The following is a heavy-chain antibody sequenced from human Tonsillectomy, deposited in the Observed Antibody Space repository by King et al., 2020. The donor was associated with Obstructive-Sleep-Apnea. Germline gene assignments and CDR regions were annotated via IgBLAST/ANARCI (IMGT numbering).Heavy chain of an antibody. CDR1: GYTFTSYG. D-gene: IGHD1-20*01. Sequence: QLVQSGAEVKKPGASVKVSCKASGYTFTSYGISWVRQAPGQGLEWMGWISAYNGNTNYAQKHQGRVTMTTDTSTSTAYMELRSLRSDDTAVYYCARDRYNWNHYYYYGMDVWGQGTTVTVSS. CDR3: ARDRYNWNHYYYYGMDV. V-gene: IGHV1-18*04. J-gene: IGHJ6*02. CDR2: ISAYNGNT.